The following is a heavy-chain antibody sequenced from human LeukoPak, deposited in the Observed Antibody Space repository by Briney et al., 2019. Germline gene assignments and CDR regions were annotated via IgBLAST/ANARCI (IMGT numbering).Heavy chain of an antibody. J-gene: IGHJ6*03. Sequence: ASVKVSCKASGYTFTGYYMYWVRQAPGQGLEWMGWINPNSGGTNYAQKFQGRVTMTRDTSISTAYMELSRLRSDDTAVYYCARDQGYCSSTSCPYYYYYMDVWGKGTTVTVSS. D-gene: IGHD2-2*01. CDR2: INPNSGGT. CDR1: GYTFTGYY. V-gene: IGHV1-2*02. CDR3: ARDQGYCSSTSCPYYYYYMDV.